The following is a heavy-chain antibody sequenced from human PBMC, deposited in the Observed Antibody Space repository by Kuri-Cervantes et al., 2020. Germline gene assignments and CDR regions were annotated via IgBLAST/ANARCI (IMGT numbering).Heavy chain of an antibody. D-gene: IGHD3-22*01. J-gene: IGHJ4*02. CDR3: ARAEGYYYDSSVPGPDDY. CDR2: ISGSGGST. CDR1: GFTLRSYA. Sequence: GGSLRLSCAVSGFTLRSYAMSWVRQAAGKGLEWVSGISGSGGSTYYADSVKGRFTISRDNSKNTLYLQMNSLRAEDTAVYYCARAEGYYYDSSVPGPDDYWGQGTLVTVSS. V-gene: IGHV3-23*01.